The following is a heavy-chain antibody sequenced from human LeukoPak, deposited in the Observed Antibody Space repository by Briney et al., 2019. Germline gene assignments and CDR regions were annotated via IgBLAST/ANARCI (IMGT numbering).Heavy chain of an antibody. J-gene: IGHJ6*03. CDR2: INWNGGST. CDR1: GFTFDDYG. Sequence: GGSLRLSCAASGFTFDDYGMSWVRQAPGKGLEWVSGINWNGGSTGYADSVKGRFTISRDNAKNSLYLQMNSLRAEDTALYYCARDQKSGIPGGYYYYMDVWGKGTTVTVSS. CDR3: ARDQKSGIPGGYYYYMDV. V-gene: IGHV3-20*04. D-gene: IGHD3-3*01.